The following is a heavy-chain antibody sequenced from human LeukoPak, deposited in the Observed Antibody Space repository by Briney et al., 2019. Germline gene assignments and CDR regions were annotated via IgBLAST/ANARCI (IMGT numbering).Heavy chain of an antibody. CDR1: GFTFSSYA. Sequence: PGGSLRLSCAASGFTFSSYAMSWVRQAPGKGLEWVSAISGSGGSTYYADSVKGRFTISRDNSKNTLYLQMNSLRAEDTAVYYCASNGGPFRYSYGLDAFDIWGQGTMVTVSS. CDR2: ISGSGGST. D-gene: IGHD5-18*01. CDR3: ASNGGPFRYSYGLDAFDI. V-gene: IGHV3-23*01. J-gene: IGHJ3*02.